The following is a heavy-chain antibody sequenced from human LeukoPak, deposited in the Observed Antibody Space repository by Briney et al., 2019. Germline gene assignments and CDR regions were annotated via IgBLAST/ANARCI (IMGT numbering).Heavy chain of an antibody. D-gene: IGHD2-2*01. J-gene: IGHJ4*02. Sequence: GGSLRLSCAASGFTFSSYWMHWVRQAPGKGLVWVSRINSDGSSTSYADSVKGRFTISRDNAKNTLYLQMNSLRAEDTAVYYCARRYCSSTSCYHFDYWGQGTLVAVSS. CDR3: ARRYCSSTSCYHFDY. CDR2: INSDGSST. V-gene: IGHV3-74*01. CDR1: GFTFSSYW.